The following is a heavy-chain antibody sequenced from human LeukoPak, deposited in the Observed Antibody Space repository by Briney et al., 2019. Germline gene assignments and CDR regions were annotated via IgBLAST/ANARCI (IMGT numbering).Heavy chain of an antibody. CDR2: ISDSGDST. Sequence: GGSLRLSCAASGFSFSSYAMSWVRQAPGKGLEWVSAISDSGDSTYYADSVKGRFTISRDNFKNTLYLQMNSLRAEDTAVYYCARESGTDTAMGLHGTYYYMDVWGKGTTVTISS. V-gene: IGHV3-23*01. J-gene: IGHJ6*03. CDR1: GFSFSSYA. CDR3: ARESGTDTAMGLHGTYYYMDV. D-gene: IGHD5-18*01.